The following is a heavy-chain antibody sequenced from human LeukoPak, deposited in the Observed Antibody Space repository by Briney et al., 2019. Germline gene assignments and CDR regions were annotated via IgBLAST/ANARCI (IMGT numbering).Heavy chain of an antibody. CDR2: IYHSGST. V-gene: IGHV4-39*07. Sequence: SETLSLTCTVSGGSISSGSYYWGWIRQPPGKGLEWIGSIYHSGSTSYNPSLKSRVTISVDTSKNQFSLQLSSVTATDTAVYYCARVGAWIQLGYFDYWGQGTLVTVSS. D-gene: IGHD5-18*01. J-gene: IGHJ4*02. CDR3: ARVGAWIQLGYFDY. CDR1: GGSISSGSYY.